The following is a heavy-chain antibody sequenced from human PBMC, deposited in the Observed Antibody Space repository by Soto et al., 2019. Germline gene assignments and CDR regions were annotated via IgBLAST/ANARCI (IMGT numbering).Heavy chain of an antibody. J-gene: IGHJ6*02. CDR1: GFTMSNNY. CDR2: IFGGANT. CDR3: ARDPYYDSSGYLASYGMDV. D-gene: IGHD3-22*01. Sequence: PGGSLRLSCAASGFTMSNNYMSWVRQAPGKGLQWVSVIFGGANTYYADSIKGRFTISRDNSKNTLYLQMNNLRAEDTAVYYCARDPYYDSSGYLASYGMDVWGQGTTVTVSS. V-gene: IGHV3-66*01.